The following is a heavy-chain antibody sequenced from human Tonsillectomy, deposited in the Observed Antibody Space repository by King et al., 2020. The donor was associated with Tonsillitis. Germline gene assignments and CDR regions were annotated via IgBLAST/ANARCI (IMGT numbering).Heavy chain of an antibody. CDR2: IDHSGST. J-gene: IGHJ4*02. V-gene: IGHV4-34*01. CDR3: ARGGRGRADY. CDR1: GGSFSGYY. D-gene: IGHD3-10*01. Sequence: EQLQQWGAGLLKPSENLSLNCAVYGGSFSGYYWTWIRQPPGKRLEWIGEIDHSGSTKYNPSLKSRVTISIDTSKNQFSLKVTSVTAADTAVYYCARGGRGRADYWGQGTLVTVSS.